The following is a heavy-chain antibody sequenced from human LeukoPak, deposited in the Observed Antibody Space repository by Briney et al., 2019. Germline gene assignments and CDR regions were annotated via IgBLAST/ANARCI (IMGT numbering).Heavy chain of an antibody. J-gene: IGHJ5*02. Sequence: ASVKVSCKASGYTFTSYGISWVRQAPGQGLEWMGWISAYNGNTNYAQKLQGRVTMTTDTSTSTAYMELSSLRSEDTAVYYCATTLWFGELLYHWGQGTLVTVSS. CDR3: ATTLWFGELLYH. CDR2: ISAYNGNT. V-gene: IGHV1-18*01. D-gene: IGHD3-10*01. CDR1: GYTFTSYG.